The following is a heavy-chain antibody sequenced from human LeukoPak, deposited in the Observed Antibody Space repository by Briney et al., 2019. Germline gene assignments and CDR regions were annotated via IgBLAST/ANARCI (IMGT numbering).Heavy chain of an antibody. CDR2: ISGSGGST. CDR1: GFTFSSYA. D-gene: IGHD2-2*01. V-gene: IGHV3-23*01. J-gene: IGHJ4*02. Sequence: GGSLRLSCAASGFTFSSYAMTWVRQAPGKGLEWVSAISGSGGSTNYADSVKGRFTISRDNSKNTLYLQMNSLRAEDTAVYYCAKKIVILPTAAPFSYWGQGTLVTVSS. CDR3: AKKIVILPTAAPFSY.